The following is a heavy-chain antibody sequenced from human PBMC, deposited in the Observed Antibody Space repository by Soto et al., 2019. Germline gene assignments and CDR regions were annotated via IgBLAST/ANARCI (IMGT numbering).Heavy chain of an antibody. CDR2: INHSGST. D-gene: IGHD3-10*01. CDR3: ARGPGRSPDYYGSGSYVYYYGMDV. V-gene: IGHV4-34*01. J-gene: IGHJ6*02. CDR1: GGSFSGYH. Sequence: SETLSLTCAVYGGSFSGYHWSWIRQTPGKGLEWIGEINHSGSTNYNPSLKSRVTISVDTSKNQFSLKLSSVTAADTAVYYCARGPGRSPDYYGSGSYVYYYGMDVWGQGTTVTVSS.